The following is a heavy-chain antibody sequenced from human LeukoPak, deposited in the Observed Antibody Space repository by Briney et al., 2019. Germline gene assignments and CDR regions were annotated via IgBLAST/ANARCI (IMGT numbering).Heavy chain of an antibody. CDR2: IRGSGGTT. V-gene: IGHV3-23*01. CDR3: ARAMMVVTNLWGVFDY. D-gene: IGHD3-22*01. CDR1: GFTFYNFA. J-gene: IGHJ4*02. Sequence: GGSLRLSCAASGFTFYNFAMSWVRQAPGKGLEWVSGIRGSGGTTYYTDSVKGRFTISRDTSKNTLYLQMNSLRAEDTAVYYCARAMMVVTNLWGVFDYWGQGNLVTVSS.